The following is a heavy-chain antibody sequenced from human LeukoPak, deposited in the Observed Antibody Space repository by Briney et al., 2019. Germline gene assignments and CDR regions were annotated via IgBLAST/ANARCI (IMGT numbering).Heavy chain of an antibody. Sequence: SQTLSLTCTVSGGSISSGDYHWRWIRQPPGKALEWIGYIYYSGSTYYNPSLKSRVTISVDTSKNQFSLKLSSVTAADTAVYYCARDQGLVGETTPYWGQGTLVTVSS. CDR2: IYYSGST. CDR1: GGSISSGDYH. V-gene: IGHV4-30-4*01. J-gene: IGHJ4*02. CDR3: ARDQGLVGETTPY. D-gene: IGHD1-26*01.